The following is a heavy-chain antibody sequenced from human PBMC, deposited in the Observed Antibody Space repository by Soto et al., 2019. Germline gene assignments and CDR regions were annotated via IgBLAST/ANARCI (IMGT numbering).Heavy chain of an antibody. CDR2: VIPSFGSS. CDR1: GGTFNNYA. D-gene: IGHD4-17*01. V-gene: IGHV1-69*06. Sequence: SVKVSWKASGGTFNNYAISWIRQAPGQGLEWMGGVIPSFGSSHYAQKFQGRVSMTADKATTTAYMELNSLTSDDTAAYYCARDSGAGMTTVIKFDSWGQGTLVTVSS. CDR3: ARDSGAGMTTVIKFDS. J-gene: IGHJ4*02.